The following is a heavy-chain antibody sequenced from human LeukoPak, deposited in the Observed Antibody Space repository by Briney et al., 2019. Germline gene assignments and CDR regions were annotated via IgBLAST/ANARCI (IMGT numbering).Heavy chain of an antibody. D-gene: IGHD4-17*01. CDR2: IKQDGSEK. CDR3: ARDPYGDYYYGMDV. V-gene: IGHV3-7*03. Sequence: QAGGSLRLSCAASGFTFSSYWMSWVRQAPGKGLEWVANIKQDGSEKYYVDSVKGRFTISRDNAKNSLYLQMNSLRAEDTAVYYCARDPYGDYYYGMDVWSKGTTVTVSS. CDR1: GFTFSSYW. J-gene: IGHJ6*04.